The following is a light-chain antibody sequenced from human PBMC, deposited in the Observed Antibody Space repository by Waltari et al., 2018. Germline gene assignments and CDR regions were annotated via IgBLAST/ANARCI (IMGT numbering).Light chain of an antibody. Sequence: QLVLTQSPSASASLGASVKLTCSLSSGPSSYTIAWPQKQPEKGPRYVMKVNSDGSHDKGDGIPDRFSGSSSGAERYLTISSLQSEDEADYYCQAWDSVTHVVFGGGTKLTVL. J-gene: IGLJ2*01. CDR1: SGPSSYT. V-gene: IGLV4-69*01. CDR2: VNSDGSH. CDR3: QAWDSVTHVV.